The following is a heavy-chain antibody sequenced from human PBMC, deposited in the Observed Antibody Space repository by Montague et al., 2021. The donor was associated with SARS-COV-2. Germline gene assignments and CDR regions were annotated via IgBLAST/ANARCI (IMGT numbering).Heavy chain of an antibody. J-gene: IGHJ6*02. CDR3: ARQKLRRHKPIKKEFYYYGMDI. Sequence: SETLSLTCAVYGGSFSRYSYNWVRQPPGKGLEWIGEITNSGSVNYQPSLNSRVTISVDPSKSQVSLRLTSVTVADTAIYFCARQKLRRHKPIKKEFYYYGMDIWGQGTTVTVS. CDR1: GGSFSRYS. CDR2: ITNSGSV. V-gene: IGHV4-34*01.